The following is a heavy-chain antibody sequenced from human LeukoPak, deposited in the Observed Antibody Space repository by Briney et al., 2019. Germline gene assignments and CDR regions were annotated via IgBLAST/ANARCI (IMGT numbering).Heavy chain of an antibody. J-gene: IGHJ5*02. CDR2: IKDDGSAK. V-gene: IGHV3-7*02. CDR3: ARGGYSGSGSRRTNWFDP. CDR1: VSTPPRSL. D-gene: IGHD3-10*01. Sequence: SGAPPRVSPAPPVSTPPRSLLNPVPHAPGQGLECVANIKDDGSAKYYVDFVKGRFTISRDNAKNSLYLQMNSLRAEDTAVYYCARGGYSGSGSRRTNWFDPWGQGTLVTVSS.